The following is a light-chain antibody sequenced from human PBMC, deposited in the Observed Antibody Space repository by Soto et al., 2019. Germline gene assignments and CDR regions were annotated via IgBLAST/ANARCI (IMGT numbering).Light chain of an antibody. CDR1: SSDVGGYTY. CDR3: SSYGGTNDVV. Sequence: QSALTQPPSASGSPGQSVTISCTGTSSDVGGYTYVSWYQHHPGKAPKLVIYEVTQRPSGVHDRFSGSQSGNTASLTVSGLQAEDAAYYYCSSYGGTNDVVFGGGTQLTVL. J-gene: IGLJ2*01. CDR2: EVT. V-gene: IGLV2-8*01.